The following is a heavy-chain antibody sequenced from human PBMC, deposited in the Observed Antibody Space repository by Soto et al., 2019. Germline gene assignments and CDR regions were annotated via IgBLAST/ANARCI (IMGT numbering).Heavy chain of an antibody. Sequence: GGSLRLSCAASGFTFSSYGMHWVRQAPGKGLEWVAVISYDGSNKYYADSVKGRFTISRDNSKNTLYLQMNSLRAADAAVYYGAKLLGFMRSSSLDAFDIWGQGTMVTVSS. J-gene: IGHJ3*02. D-gene: IGHD6-6*01. CDR1: GFTFSSYG. CDR3: AKLLGFMRSSSLDAFDI. CDR2: ISYDGSNK. V-gene: IGHV3-30*18.